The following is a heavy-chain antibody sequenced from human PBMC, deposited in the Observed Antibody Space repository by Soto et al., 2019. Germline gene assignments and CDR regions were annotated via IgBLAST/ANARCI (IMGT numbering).Heavy chain of an antibody. J-gene: IGHJ4*02. CDR2: TNAGNGNT. CDR3: ARGFIAAAGRFDY. Sequence: ASVKVSCKASGYTFTSYAMHWVRQAPGQRLEWMGWTNAGNGNTKYSQKFQGRVTITRDTSASTAYMELSSLRSEDTAVYYCARGFIAAAGRFDYWGQGTLVTVSS. V-gene: IGHV1-3*01. D-gene: IGHD6-13*01. CDR1: GYTFTSYA.